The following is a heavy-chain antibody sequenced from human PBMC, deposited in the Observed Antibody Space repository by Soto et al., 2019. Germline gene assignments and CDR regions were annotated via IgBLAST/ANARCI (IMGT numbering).Heavy chain of an antibody. Sequence: GGSLRLSCAASGFIFSSYGMHWVRQAPGKGLEWVAVIWYDGSNKYYADSVKGRFTISRDNSKNTLYLQMNSLRAEDTAVYYCARDNNFWSGYDYGMDVWGQGTTVTVS. V-gene: IGHV3-33*01. CDR2: IWYDGSNK. D-gene: IGHD3-3*01. J-gene: IGHJ6*02. CDR1: GFIFSSYG. CDR3: ARDNNFWSGYDYGMDV.